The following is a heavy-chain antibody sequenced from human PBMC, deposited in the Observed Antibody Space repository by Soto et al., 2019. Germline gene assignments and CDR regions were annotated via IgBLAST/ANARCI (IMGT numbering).Heavy chain of an antibody. J-gene: IGHJ6*02. D-gene: IGHD1-26*01. V-gene: IGHV4-34*01. CDR2: INHSGST. CDR3: ASKRAVGAIHYYYYYDGMDV. CDR1: GGSFSGYY. Sequence: SDTLSLTCAVYGGSFSGYYWSWIRQPPGKGLEWIGEINHSGSTNYNPSLKSRVTISVDTSKNQFSLKLSSVTAADTAVYYCASKRAVGAIHYYYYYDGMDVWGQGTTVT.